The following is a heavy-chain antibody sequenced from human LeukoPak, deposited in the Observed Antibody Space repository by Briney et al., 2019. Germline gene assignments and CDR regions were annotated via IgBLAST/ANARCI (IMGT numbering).Heavy chain of an antibody. CDR1: GFTFSSYS. V-gene: IGHV3-21*01. CDR3: ARVVGSGSYFDS. D-gene: IGHD3-10*01. Sequence: PGGSLRLSCAASGFTFSSYSMNWVRQAPGKGLEWVSSISSSSSYIYYADSVKGRFTISRDNAKNSLYLQMNSLRAEDTAAYYCARVVGSGSYFDSWGQGTLVTVSS. J-gene: IGHJ4*02. CDR2: ISSSSSYI.